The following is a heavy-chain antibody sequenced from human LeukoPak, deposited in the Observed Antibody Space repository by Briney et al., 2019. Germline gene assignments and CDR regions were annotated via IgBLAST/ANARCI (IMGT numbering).Heavy chain of an antibody. CDR3: ARVRGRRWLGELYFDY. Sequence: GGSLRLSCAASGFTVSSNYMSWVRQAPGKGLEWVSVIYSGGSTYYSDSVKGRFTISRDNSKNTLYLQMNSLRAEDTAVYYCARVRGRRWLGELYFDYWGQGTLVTVSS. CDR2: IYSGGST. D-gene: IGHD3-10*01. V-gene: IGHV3-66*01. CDR1: GFTVSSNY. J-gene: IGHJ4*02.